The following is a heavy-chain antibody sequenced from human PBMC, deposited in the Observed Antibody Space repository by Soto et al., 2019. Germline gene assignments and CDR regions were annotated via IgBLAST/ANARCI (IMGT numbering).Heavy chain of an antibody. CDR2: IYYSGST. D-gene: IGHD6-19*01. J-gene: IGHJ5*02. CDR3: ASTRAVWFDP. Sequence: QLQLQESGPGLVKPSETLSLTCTVSGGSISSSSYYWGWIRQPPGKGLEWIGSIYYSGSTYYNPSLKSRVTNSVATSKNQFSLKLSSVTAADTAVYYCASTRAVWFDPWGQGTLVTVSS. CDR1: GGSISSSSYY. V-gene: IGHV4-39*01.